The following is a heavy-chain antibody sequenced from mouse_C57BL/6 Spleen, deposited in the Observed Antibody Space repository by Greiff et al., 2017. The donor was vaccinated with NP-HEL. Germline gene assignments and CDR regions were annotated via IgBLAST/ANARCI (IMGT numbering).Heavy chain of an antibody. CDR1: GFALTSYV. CDR3: AKDLGAMDY. J-gene: IGHJ4*01. CDR2: IWRGGST. D-gene: IGHD4-1*01. Sequence: QVQLKESGPGLVQPSQSLSITCTVSGFALTSYVVHWVRQSPGKGLEWLGVIWRGGSTDYNAAFMSRLSITTDNSKSQVFFKMNSLQADDTAIYYCAKDLGAMDYWGKGTSVTVSS. V-gene: IGHV2-5*01.